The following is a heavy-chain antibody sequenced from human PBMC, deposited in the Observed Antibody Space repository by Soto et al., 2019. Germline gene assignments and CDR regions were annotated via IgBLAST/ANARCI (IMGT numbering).Heavy chain of an antibody. Sequence: SGHTLVNPTQPLTLTCPFSGFSLSTSGMRVSWIRQPQGKALEWLAHIDWGDDKFYSTSLKTRLTISKDTSKNQVVLTLTKMDPVDTDTYYCARIAAEGPVVGTFDYWGQGTLVTVSS. CDR2: IDWGDDK. CDR1: GFSLSTSGMR. CDR3: ARIAAEGPVVGTFDY. J-gene: IGHJ4*02. V-gene: IGHV2-70*04. D-gene: IGHD6-19*01.